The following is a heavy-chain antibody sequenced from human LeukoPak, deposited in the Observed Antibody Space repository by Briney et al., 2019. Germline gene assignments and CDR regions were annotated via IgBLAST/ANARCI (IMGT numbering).Heavy chain of an antibody. CDR2: IYTSRST. V-gene: IGHV4-61*02. CDR1: GGSISSGSYY. CDR3: ARDPDYDSSRGAFDY. D-gene: IGHD3-22*01. Sequence: SQTLSLTCTVSGGSISSGSYYWSWIRQPAGKGLEWIGRIYTSRSTNYNPSLKSRVTISVDTSKNQFSLKLSSVTAADTAVYDCARDPDYDSSRGAFDYWGQGTLVTVSS. J-gene: IGHJ4*02.